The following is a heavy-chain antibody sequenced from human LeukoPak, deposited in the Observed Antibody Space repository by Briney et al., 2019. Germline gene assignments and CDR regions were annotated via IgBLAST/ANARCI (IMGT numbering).Heavy chain of an antibody. CDR2: IRYDGITK. CDR1: GFSFSGYG. V-gene: IGHV3-30*02. CDR3: AALHTGTFVDY. Sequence: GGSLRLSCAASGFSFSGYGMHWVREVPGKGLEWVAFIRYDGITKFYIDSVKGRFAISRDNSKNTLSLQMNSLRTEDTAVYYCAALHTGTFVDYWGQGTLVTVSS. J-gene: IGHJ4*02. D-gene: IGHD4-17*01.